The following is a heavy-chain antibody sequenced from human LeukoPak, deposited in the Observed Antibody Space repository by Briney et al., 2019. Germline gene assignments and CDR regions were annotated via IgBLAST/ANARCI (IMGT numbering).Heavy chain of an antibody. Sequence: GGSLRLSCAASGFTFSRYWMSWVRQAPGKGLEWVANIKQDGSQKSYVGSVKGRFTISRDNAKNSLYLQMNSLRAEDTAVYYCARVGSDYGDYYFDYWGQGTLVTVSS. J-gene: IGHJ4*02. D-gene: IGHD4-17*01. CDR1: GFTFSRYW. CDR2: IKQDGSQK. V-gene: IGHV3-7*01. CDR3: ARVGSDYGDYYFDY.